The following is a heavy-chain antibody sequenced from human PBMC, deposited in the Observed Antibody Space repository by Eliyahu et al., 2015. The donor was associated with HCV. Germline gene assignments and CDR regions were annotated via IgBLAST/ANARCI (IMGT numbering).Heavy chain of an antibody. CDR3: ADIFSDY. Sequence: EVQMVESGGGLVQPGGSLRPSCXASGFRFXGQWMEWVRQPPGKGLEWVSHINSDGSATTYADSVKGRFTISRDNAKNTVYLQMTSLRVEDTAVYYCADIFSDYWGQGVLVTVSS. J-gene: IGHJ4*02. D-gene: IGHD2-15*01. CDR1: GFRFXGQW. CDR2: INSDGSAT. V-gene: IGHV3-74*03.